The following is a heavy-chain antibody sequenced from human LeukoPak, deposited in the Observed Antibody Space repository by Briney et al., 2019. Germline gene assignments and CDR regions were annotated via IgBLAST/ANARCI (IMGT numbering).Heavy chain of an antibody. V-gene: IGHV3-30-3*01. CDR2: ISYDGSNK. Sequence: GGSLRLSCTASGFTFSSYAMHWVRQAPGKGLEWVAVISYDGSNKYYADSVKGRFTISRDNSKNTLYLQMNSLRAEDTAVYYCARDSYPGHVLRYFRYYYGMDVWGQGTTVTVSS. J-gene: IGHJ6*02. D-gene: IGHD3-9*01. CDR1: GFTFSSYA. CDR3: ARDSYPGHVLRYFRYYYGMDV.